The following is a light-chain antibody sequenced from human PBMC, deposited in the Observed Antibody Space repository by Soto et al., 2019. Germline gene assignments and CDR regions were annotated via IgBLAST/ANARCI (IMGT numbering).Light chain of an antibody. Sequence: QSVLTQPPSVSGAPGQRVTISCTGSSSNIGAGYDVHWYQQLPGTAPKLLIYANNYRPSGVPDRFSGSKSGASASLAITGLQPDYEADYYCQSYDSSLSGSVLFGGGTKVTVL. CDR3: QSYDSSLSGSVL. CDR2: ANN. V-gene: IGLV1-40*01. J-gene: IGLJ2*01. CDR1: SSNIGAGYD.